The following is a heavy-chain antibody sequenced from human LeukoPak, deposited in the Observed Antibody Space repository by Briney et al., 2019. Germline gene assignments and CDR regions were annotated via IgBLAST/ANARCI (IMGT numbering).Heavy chain of an antibody. CDR1: GFTFSSYG. CDR3: AKDYYDSSGYYPDAFDI. Sequence: HPGGSLRLSCAASGFTFSSYGMHWVRQAPGKGLEWVAFIRYDGSNKYYADSVKGRFTISRDNSKNTLYLQMNSLRAEDTAVYYCAKDYYDSSGYYPDAFDIWGQGTMVTVSS. D-gene: IGHD3-22*01. CDR2: IRYDGSNK. J-gene: IGHJ3*02. V-gene: IGHV3-30*02.